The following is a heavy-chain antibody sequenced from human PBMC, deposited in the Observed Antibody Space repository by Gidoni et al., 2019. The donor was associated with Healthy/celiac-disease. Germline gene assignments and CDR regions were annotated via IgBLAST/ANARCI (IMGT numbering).Heavy chain of an antibody. CDR1: GGSISSSSYY. CDR3: ARHEGIAAATKGWFDP. V-gene: IGHV4-39*01. D-gene: IGHD6-13*01. CDR2: IYYSGST. Sequence: QLQLQESDPGLVKPSETLSLTCTVSGGSISSSSYYWGWIRQPPGKGLEWIGSIYYSGSTYYNPSLKSRVTISVDTSKNQFSLKLSSVTSADTAVYYCARHEGIAAATKGWFDPWGQGTLVTVSS. J-gene: IGHJ5*02.